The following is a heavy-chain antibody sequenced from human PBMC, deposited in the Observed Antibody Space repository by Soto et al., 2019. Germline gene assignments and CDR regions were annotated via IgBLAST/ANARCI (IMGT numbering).Heavy chain of an antibody. CDR2: IRSKANSYAT. V-gene: IGHV3-73*01. CDR3: TSLYGDYGRY. D-gene: IGHD4-17*01. J-gene: IGHJ4*02. Sequence: EVQLVESGGGLVQPGGSLKLSCAASGFTFSGSPMHWVRQASGKGLEWVGRIRSKANSYATAYVASVKGRFTISRDDSKNTAYLQMNRLKTEDTAVYYCTSLYGDYGRYWGQGTLVTVSS. CDR1: GFTFSGSP.